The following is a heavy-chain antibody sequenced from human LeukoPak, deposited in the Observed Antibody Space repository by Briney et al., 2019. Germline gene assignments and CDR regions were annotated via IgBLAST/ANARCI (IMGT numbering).Heavy chain of an antibody. CDR2: ISYDGSNK. CDR3: ARDRTQGYSYGYGPLGY. D-gene: IGHD5-18*01. J-gene: IGHJ4*02. V-gene: IGHV3-30*04. CDR1: EFTFSSNA. Sequence: GRSLRLSCAASEFTFSSNAMHWVRQAPGKGLEWVTIISYDGSNKYYADSVKGRFTISRDNAKNSLYLQMNSLRAEDTALYYCARDRTQGYSYGYGPLGYWGQGTLVTVSS.